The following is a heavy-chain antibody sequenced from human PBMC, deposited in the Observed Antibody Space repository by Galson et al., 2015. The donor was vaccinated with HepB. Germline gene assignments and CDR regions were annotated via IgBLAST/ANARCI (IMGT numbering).Heavy chain of an antibody. Sequence: SVKVSCKASGGTFSSYAISWVRQAPGQGLEWMGGIIPIFGTANYAQKFQGRVTITADESTSTAYMELSSLRSEDTAVYYCARRFGYCSGGSCYGYYYGMDVWGQGTTVTVSS. CDR3: ARRFGYCSGGSCYGYYYGMDV. J-gene: IGHJ6*02. CDR1: GGTFSSYA. CDR2: IIPIFGTA. D-gene: IGHD2-15*01. V-gene: IGHV1-69*13.